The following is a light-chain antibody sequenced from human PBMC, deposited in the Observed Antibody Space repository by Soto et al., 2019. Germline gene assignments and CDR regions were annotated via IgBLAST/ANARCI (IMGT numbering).Light chain of an antibody. Sequence: DIQMTQSPSSLSASVGDRVTITCRASQSISSYLNWYQQKPGKAPKLLIYAASSLESGVPSRFSGSGSGTDFTLTISSLQPEDCATYYCQQSYNLPITFGQGTRLEI. CDR1: QSISSY. CDR2: AAS. J-gene: IGKJ5*01. CDR3: QQSYNLPIT. V-gene: IGKV1-39*01.